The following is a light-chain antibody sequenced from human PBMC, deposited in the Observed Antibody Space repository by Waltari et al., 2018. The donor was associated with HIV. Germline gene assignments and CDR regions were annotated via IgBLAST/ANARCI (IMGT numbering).Light chain of an antibody. Sequence: DIKMTQSPPSMSASVVDSVTITFRSSPFLSTSLAWYQQKPSRAPKLLIFAASRLQSGVPSRFSGGGSGTQFTLTINRLQPEDLATYYCQQAFSFPHTFGQGT. CDR3: QQAFSFPHT. J-gene: IGKJ2*01. CDR2: AAS. V-gene: IGKV1-12*01. CDR1: PFLSTS.